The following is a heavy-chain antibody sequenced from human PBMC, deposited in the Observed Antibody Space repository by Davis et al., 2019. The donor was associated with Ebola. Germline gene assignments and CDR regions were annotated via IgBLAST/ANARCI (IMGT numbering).Heavy chain of an antibody. CDR1: GFTFSSYA. V-gene: IGHV3-23*01. D-gene: IGHD2-2*02. Sequence: PGGSLRLSCAASGFTFSSYAMSWVRQAPGKGLEWVSAISGSGGSTYYADSVKGRFTISRDNSKNTLYLQMNSLRAEDTAVYYCAKGSPSSTHRLYMEDYWGQGTLVTVSS. CDR3: AKGSPSSTHRLYMEDY. CDR2: ISGSGGST. J-gene: IGHJ4*02.